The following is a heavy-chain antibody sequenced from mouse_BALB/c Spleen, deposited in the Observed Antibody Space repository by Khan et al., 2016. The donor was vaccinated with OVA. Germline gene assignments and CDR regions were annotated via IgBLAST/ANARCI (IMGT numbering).Heavy chain of an antibody. CDR1: GFHIKDTY. CDR2: IDPASENA. Sequence: VQLHQSGAEFVKPGASVKLSCTASGFHIKDTYMHWINQRPQQGLVWIGRIDPASENARYDPKFQDKATIAADASSNTAYLQLSSLTSKDTAVSYCIGGAYSGLFAYWGQGTLVTVSA. V-gene: IGHV14-3*02. CDR3: IGGAYSGLFAY. J-gene: IGHJ3*01. D-gene: IGHD2-10*01.